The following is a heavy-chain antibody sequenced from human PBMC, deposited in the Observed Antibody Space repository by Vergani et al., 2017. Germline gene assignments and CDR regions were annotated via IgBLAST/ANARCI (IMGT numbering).Heavy chain of an antibody. D-gene: IGHD3-10*01. CDR3: ASPYYGSGSYYNVYGMDV. V-gene: IGHV1-46*03. CDR1: GYTFTSYY. J-gene: IGHJ6*02. Sequence: QVQLVQSGAEVKKPGSSVKVSCKASGYTFTSYYMHWVRQAPGQGLEWMGIINPSGGSTSYAQKFQGRVTMTRDTSTSTVYMELSSLRSEDTAVYYCASPYYGSGSYYNVYGMDVWGQGTTVTVSS. CDR2: INPSGGST.